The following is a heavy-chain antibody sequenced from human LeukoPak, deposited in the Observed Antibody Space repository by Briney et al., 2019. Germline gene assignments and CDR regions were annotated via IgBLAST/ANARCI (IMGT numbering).Heavy chain of an antibody. Sequence: GGSLRLSCAASGFTFDDYGMSWVRQAPGKGLEWVAVIWYDGSNKYYADSVKGRFTISRDNSKNTLYLQMNSLRAEDTAVYYCASGGDYYDSSGYYSKFDYWGQGTLVTVSS. CDR1: GFTFDDYG. V-gene: IGHV3-33*08. D-gene: IGHD3-22*01. CDR3: ASGGDYYDSSGYYSKFDY. CDR2: IWYDGSNK. J-gene: IGHJ4*02.